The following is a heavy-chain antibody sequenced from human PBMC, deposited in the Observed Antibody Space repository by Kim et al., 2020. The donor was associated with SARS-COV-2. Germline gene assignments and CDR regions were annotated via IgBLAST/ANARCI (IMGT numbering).Heavy chain of an antibody. V-gene: IGHV1-69*13. Sequence: SVKVSCKASGGTFSSYAISWVPQAPGQGLEWMGGIIPIFGTANYAQKFQGRVTITADESTSTAYMELSSLRSEDTAVYYCAPGWEYYYDSSGYPDGMDVWGQGTTVTVSS. J-gene: IGHJ6*02. D-gene: IGHD3-22*01. CDR1: GGTFSSYA. CDR2: IIPIFGTA. CDR3: APGWEYYYDSSGYPDGMDV.